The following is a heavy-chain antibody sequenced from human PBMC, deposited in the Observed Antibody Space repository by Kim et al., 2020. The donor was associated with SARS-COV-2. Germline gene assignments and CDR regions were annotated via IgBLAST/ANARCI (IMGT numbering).Heavy chain of an antibody. CDR3: ARDRVLLWFVELEIPHYG. V-gene: IGHV3-64*01. D-gene: IGHD3-10*01. CDR2: FSSNGGST. CDR1: GFTFSSYA. Sequence: GGSLRLSCAASGFTFSSYAMHWVRKAPGKGLEYVSAFSSNGGSTYYANSVKGRFTISRDNSKNTLYLQMGSLRAEDMAVYYCARDRVLLWFVELEIPHYG. J-gene: IGHJ6*01.